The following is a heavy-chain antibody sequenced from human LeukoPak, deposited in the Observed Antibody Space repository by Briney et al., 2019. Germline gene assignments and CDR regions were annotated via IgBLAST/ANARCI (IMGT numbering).Heavy chain of an antibody. CDR2: ISWNSGSI. V-gene: IGHV3-9*03. CDR1: GFTFDDYA. Sequence: QPGRSLRLSCAASGFTFDDYAMHWVRQAPGKGLEWVSGISWNSGSIGYADSVKGRFTISRDNAKNSLYLQMNSLRAEDMALYYCAKGGSGGWSDYFDYWGQGTLVTVSS. D-gene: IGHD6-19*01. J-gene: IGHJ4*02. CDR3: AKGGSGGWSDYFDY.